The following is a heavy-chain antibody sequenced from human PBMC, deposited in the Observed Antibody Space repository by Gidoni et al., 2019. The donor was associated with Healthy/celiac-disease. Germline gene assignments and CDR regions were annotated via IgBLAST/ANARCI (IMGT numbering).Heavy chain of an antibody. J-gene: IGHJ6*02. Sequence: QVQLVQSGAEVKKPGSSLKVSCKASGGTFSRYAISWVRQAPGQGLECMGGIIPIFGTANYAQKFQGRVTITADESTSTAYMELSSLRSEDTTVYYCASTSGSYYYYYYGMDVWGQGTTVTVSS. CDR1: GGTFSRYA. D-gene: IGHD1-26*01. V-gene: IGHV1-69*01. CDR2: IIPIFGTA. CDR3: ASTSGSYYYYYYGMDV.